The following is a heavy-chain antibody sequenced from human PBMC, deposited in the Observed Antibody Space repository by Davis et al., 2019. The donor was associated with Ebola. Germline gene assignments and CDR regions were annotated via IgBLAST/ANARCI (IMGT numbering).Heavy chain of an antibody. Sequence: SETLSLTCAVSGGSISRGGYSWSWIRQPPGKGLEWIGYIYHSGSTYYNPSLKSRVTISVDRSKNQFSLKLSSVTAADTAVYYCARAAITYYYGMDVWGQGTTVTVSS. CDR1: GGSISRGGYS. CDR3: ARAAITYYYGMDV. D-gene: IGHD3-10*01. J-gene: IGHJ6*02. CDR2: IYHSGST. V-gene: IGHV4-30-2*01.